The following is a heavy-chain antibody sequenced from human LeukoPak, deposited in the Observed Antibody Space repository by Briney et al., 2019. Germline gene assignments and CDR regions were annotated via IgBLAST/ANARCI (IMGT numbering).Heavy chain of an antibody. J-gene: IGHJ3*02. CDR1: GFTFSSYA. D-gene: IGHD3-22*01. V-gene: IGHV3-23*01. CDR3: AKDRWYYYDSSGYYYGTFDI. CDR2: ITGSGVTT. Sequence: GGSLRLSCAASGFTFSSYAMSWFRQAPGKGLEWVSAITGSGVTTYFADSVKGRFTISRDNSKNTLYLQMNSLRAEDTAVYYCAKDRWYYYDSSGYYYGTFDIWGQGTMVTVSS.